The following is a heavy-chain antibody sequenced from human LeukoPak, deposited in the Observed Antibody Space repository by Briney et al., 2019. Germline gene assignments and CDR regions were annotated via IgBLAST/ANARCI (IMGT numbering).Heavy chain of an antibody. Sequence: ASVKVSCKTSGYSFTNYYMHWVRQAPGQGLEWMGIINPSGGSTNYAQKFQGRVTMTRDTSTSTVYMELSSLRSEDTAVYYYARAVVAATAYYFDYWGQGTLVTVSS. CDR3: ARAVVAATAYYFDY. D-gene: IGHD2-15*01. J-gene: IGHJ4*02. V-gene: IGHV1-46*01. CDR1: GYSFTNYY. CDR2: INPSGGST.